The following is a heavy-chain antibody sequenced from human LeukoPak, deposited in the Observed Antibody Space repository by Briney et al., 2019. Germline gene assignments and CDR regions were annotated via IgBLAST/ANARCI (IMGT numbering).Heavy chain of an antibody. CDR3: ARVRYDRDAFDI. CDR2: ISSSGSTI. D-gene: IGHD4-17*01. J-gene: IGHJ3*02. Sequence: LSLTCAVSGGSISSGGYSWSWLRQPPGKGLEWVSYISSSGSTIYYADSVKGRFTTSRDNAKNSLYLQMNSLRAEDTAVYYCARVRYDRDAFDIWGQGTMVTVSS. CDR1: GGSISSGGYS. V-gene: IGHV3-11*01.